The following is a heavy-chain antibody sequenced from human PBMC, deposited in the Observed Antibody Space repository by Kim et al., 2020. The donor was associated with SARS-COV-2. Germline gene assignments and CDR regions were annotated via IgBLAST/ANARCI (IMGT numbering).Heavy chain of an antibody. Sequence: VGSLRLSCAASGFTISTYWLHWVRQAPGTGLVWVSRINGDGSSSTYADSVKGRFTISRDNSKNTVYLQMNSLRAEDTAVSYWVRDPIWGQGAMVTVSS. CDR1: GFTISTYW. V-gene: IGHV3-74*03. CDR2: INGDGSSS. J-gene: IGHJ3*01. CDR3: VRDPI.